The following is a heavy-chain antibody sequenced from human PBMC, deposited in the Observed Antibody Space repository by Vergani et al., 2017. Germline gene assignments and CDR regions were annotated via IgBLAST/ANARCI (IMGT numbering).Heavy chain of an antibody. CDR3: ATDPTTGTDYNWFDP. CDR1: AYTLTELS. J-gene: IGHJ5*02. D-gene: IGHD3-10*01. V-gene: IGHV1-24*01. Sequence: VQLVQSGAEVKKPGASVKVSCKVSAYTLTELSMHWVRQAPGKGVEWMGGFDPEDGETIYAQKFQGRVTMTEDTSTGTAYMELSSLRSEDTAVYYGATDPTTGTDYNWFDPWGQGTLVTVSS. CDR2: FDPEDGET.